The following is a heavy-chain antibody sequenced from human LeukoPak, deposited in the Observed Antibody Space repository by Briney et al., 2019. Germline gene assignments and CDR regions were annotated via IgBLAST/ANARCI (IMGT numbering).Heavy chain of an antibody. D-gene: IGHD2-15*01. CDR3: ARDSAAEVAATRRWFDP. J-gene: IGHJ5*02. V-gene: IGHV1-18*01. CDR2: ISAYNGNT. CDR1: GYTFTSYG. Sequence: ASVKVSCKASGYTFTSYGISWVRQAPGQGLEWMGWISAYNGNTNYAQKFQGRVTMTTDTSTSTAYMEVRSLRSDDTAVYYCARDSAAEVAATRRWFDPWGQGTLVTVSS.